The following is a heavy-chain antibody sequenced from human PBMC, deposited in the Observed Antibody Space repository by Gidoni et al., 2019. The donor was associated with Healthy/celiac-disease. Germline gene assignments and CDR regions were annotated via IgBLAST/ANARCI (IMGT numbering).Heavy chain of an antibody. Sequence: QLQLQESGSRLVKPSQTLSLTCAVSGGSISSGGYSWSWIRKPPGKGLEWIGYIYHSGSTYYNPSLKSRVTISVDRSKNQFSLKLSSVTAADTAVYYCATQRYCSSTSCYEVGGPGYYYGMDVWGQGTTVTVSS. CDR1: GGSISSGGYS. J-gene: IGHJ6*02. V-gene: IGHV4-30-2*01. CDR2: IYHSGST. CDR3: ATQRYCSSTSCYEVGGPGYYYGMDV. D-gene: IGHD2-2*01.